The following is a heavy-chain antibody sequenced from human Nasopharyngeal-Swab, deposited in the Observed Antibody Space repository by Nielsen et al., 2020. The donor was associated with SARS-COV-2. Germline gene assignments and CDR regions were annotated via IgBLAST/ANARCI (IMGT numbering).Heavy chain of an antibody. CDR2: ISGSSSTI. D-gene: IGHD3-10*01. Sequence: GRSLRLSCAASGFTFNSYSMNWVRQAPGKGLEWVSYISGSSSTIYHADSVQGRFTISRDNAKNSLYLQMKSLRDEDTAVYYCARRNGYGSDYYFAYWGQGTLVTVSS. V-gene: IGHV3-48*02. CDR1: GFTFNSYS. J-gene: IGHJ4*02. CDR3: ARRNGYGSDYYFAY.